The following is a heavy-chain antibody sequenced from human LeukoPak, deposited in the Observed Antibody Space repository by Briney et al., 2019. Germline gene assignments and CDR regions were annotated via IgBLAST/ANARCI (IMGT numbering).Heavy chain of an antibody. CDR3: ARGVSSWYLSGCYFDY. CDR2: ISSSGSTI. D-gene: IGHD6-13*01. CDR1: GFTFSSYE. J-gene: IGHJ4*02. V-gene: IGHV3-48*03. Sequence: GGSLRLSCAASGFTFSSYEMNWVRQAPGKGLEWVSYISSSGSTIYYADSVKGRFTISRDNAKNSLYLQMNSLRAEDTAVYYCARGVSSWYLSGCYFDYWGQGTLVTVSS.